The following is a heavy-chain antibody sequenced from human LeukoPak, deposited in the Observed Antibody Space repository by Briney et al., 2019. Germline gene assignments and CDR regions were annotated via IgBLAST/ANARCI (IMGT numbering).Heavy chain of an antibody. V-gene: IGHV4-34*01. CDR3: ARGVVRSYGYYPRGSYYYYGMDV. J-gene: IGHJ6*02. Sequence: PSETLSLTCTVSGGSISNNYWSWVRQPSGKGLEWIGEINHSGSTNYNPSLKSRVTISVDTSKNQFSLKLSSVTAADTAVYYCARGVVRSYGYYPRGSYYYYGMDVWGQGTTVTVSS. D-gene: IGHD5-18*01. CDR1: GGSISNNY. CDR2: INHSGST.